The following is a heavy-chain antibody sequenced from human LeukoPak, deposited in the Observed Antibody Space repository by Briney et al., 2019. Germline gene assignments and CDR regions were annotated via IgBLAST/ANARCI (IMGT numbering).Heavy chain of an antibody. CDR1: GFAFRSHA. Sequence: GGSLRLSCTASGFAFRSHAMHWVRQAPGKGLEWVAFIRYDGSKKFYADSVKGRFTISRDNSKNTLYLQMNSLRAEDTAVYYCAKENYGYAFDYWGQGTLVTVSS. D-gene: IGHD4-17*01. CDR2: IRYDGSKK. V-gene: IGHV3-30*02. CDR3: AKENYGYAFDY. J-gene: IGHJ4*02.